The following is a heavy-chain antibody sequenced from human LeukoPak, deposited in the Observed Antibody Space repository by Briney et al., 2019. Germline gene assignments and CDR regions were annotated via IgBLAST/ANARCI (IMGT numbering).Heavy chain of an antibody. Sequence: PSETLSLTCTVSGGSISSSSYYWGWIRQPPGKGLEWIGSIYYSGSTYYNPSLKSRVTISVDTSKNQFSLKLSSVTAADTAVYYCARDLGTTETIDYWGQGTLVTVSS. J-gene: IGHJ4*02. CDR1: GGSISSSSYY. CDR3: ARDLGTTETIDY. V-gene: IGHV4-39*07. D-gene: IGHD1-26*01. CDR2: IYYSGST.